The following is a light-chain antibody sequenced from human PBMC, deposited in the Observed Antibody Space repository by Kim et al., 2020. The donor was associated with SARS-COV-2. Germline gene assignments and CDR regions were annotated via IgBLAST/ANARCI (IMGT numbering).Light chain of an antibody. V-gene: IGLV7-43*01. J-gene: IGLJ2*01. Sequence: GVTDTLTCAYSTSTVTNGYYPNGFQQKPGQAPRALIYSTSNKYSWTPARFSGSLVGGKAALTLSGVQPEDEAEYYCLLYYGGSKLVFGGGTQLTVL. CDR2: STS. CDR1: TSTVTNGYY. CDR3: LLYYGGSKLV.